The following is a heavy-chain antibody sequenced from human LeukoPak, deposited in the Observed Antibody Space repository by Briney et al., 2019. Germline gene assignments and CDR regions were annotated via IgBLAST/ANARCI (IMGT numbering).Heavy chain of an antibody. CDR1: GFAFSAYW. CDR3: ARGRYSGGGIDN. CDR2: IKPDGSDK. J-gene: IGHJ4*02. Sequence: GGSLRLSCTASGFAFSAYWMTWVRQAPGKGLECVANIKPDGSDKYYVDSVKGRFTISRDNAKNSLYLQLNSLRAEDTAVYYCARGRYSGGGIDNWGQGTLVTVSS. D-gene: IGHD6-19*01. V-gene: IGHV3-7*04.